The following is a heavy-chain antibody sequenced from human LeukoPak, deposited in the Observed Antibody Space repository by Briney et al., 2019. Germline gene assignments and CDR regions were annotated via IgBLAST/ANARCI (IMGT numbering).Heavy chain of an antibody. D-gene: IGHD3-10*01. CDR1: GGSISSYY. V-gene: IGHV4-59*08. CDR3: ARRDRSGSYYGWFDP. Sequence: PSETLSLTCTVSGGSISSYYWSWIRQPPGKGLEWIGYIYYSGSTNYNPSLKSRVTISVDTSKNQFSLKLSSVTAADTAVYYCARRDRSGSYYGWFDPWGQGTLVTVSS. CDR2: IYYSGST. J-gene: IGHJ5*02.